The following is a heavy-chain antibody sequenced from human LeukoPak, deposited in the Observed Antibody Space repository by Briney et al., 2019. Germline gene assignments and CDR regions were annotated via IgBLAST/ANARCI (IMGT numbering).Heavy chain of an antibody. Sequence: ASVKVSCKASGYTFTSYDINWVRQATGQGLEWMGWMNPNSGNTGYAQKFQGRVTMTRDTSISTAYMELSRLGSDDTAVYYCARARSLLDYWGQGTLVTVSS. J-gene: IGHJ4*02. V-gene: IGHV1-8*01. D-gene: IGHD1-26*01. CDR1: GYTFTSYD. CDR3: ARARSLLDY. CDR2: MNPNSGNT.